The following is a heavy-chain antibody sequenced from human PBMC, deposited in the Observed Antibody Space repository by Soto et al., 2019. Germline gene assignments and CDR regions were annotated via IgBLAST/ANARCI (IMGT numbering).Heavy chain of an antibody. CDR2: LYASGTT. J-gene: IGHJ5*02. Sequence: ETLSLTCSVSDGSVTGYSWSWVRQPPGKGLEWIGQLYASGTTTTNPSLKSRVTISVDTSKNRFSLKLSSVTAADTAVYYCARVGGINWFDPWGQGTLVTVSS. V-gene: IGHV4-59*02. D-gene: IGHD3-16*01. CDR1: DGSVTGYS. CDR3: ARVGGINWFDP.